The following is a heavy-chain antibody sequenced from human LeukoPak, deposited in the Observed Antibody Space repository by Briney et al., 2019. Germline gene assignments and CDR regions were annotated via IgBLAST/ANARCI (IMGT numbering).Heavy chain of an antibody. CDR3: AKERELWFGEFDY. CDR1: GFTFRGYA. CDR2: ISGSGGST. D-gene: IGHD3-10*01. J-gene: IGHJ4*02. V-gene: IGHV3-23*01. Sequence: PGGSLRLSCAASGFTFRGYAGSWVPQPPGRGLEGVSPISGSGGSTYYADSVKGRFTISRDNSKNTLYLQMNSLRAEDTAVYYCAKERELWFGEFDYWGQGTLVTVSS.